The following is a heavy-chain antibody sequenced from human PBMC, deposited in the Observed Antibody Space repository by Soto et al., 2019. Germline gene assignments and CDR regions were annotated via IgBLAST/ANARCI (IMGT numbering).Heavy chain of an antibody. D-gene: IGHD6-19*01. Sequence: RICYAGSGVILSKCLKSGGRQAPGKRLEWVSYSSSSGSTIYYADPVKGRFTISRDNAKNSLYLQMNSLRAEDMAVFYCDDSAIAVVGIHFDYWGHGTPVPV. J-gene: IGHJ4*01. CDR1: GVILSKCL. CDR3: DDSAIAVVGIHFDY. CDR2: SSSSGSTI. V-gene: IGHV3-48*03.